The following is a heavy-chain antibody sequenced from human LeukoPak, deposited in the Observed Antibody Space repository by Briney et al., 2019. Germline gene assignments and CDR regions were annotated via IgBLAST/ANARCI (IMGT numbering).Heavy chain of an antibody. CDR3: ARDGERYYYDSSGYWDY. V-gene: IGHV1-46*01. CDR2: INPSGGST. D-gene: IGHD3-22*01. CDR1: GYTFTSYY. J-gene: IGHJ4*02. Sequence: GASVKVSCKASGYTFTSYYMHWVRQAPGQGLEWMGIINPSGGSTSYAQKFQGRVTMTRDMSTSTVYMELSSLRSEDTAVYYCARDGERYYYDSSGYWDYWGQGTLVTASS.